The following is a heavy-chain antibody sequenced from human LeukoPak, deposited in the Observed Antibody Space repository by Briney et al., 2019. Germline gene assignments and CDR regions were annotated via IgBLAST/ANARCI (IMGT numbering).Heavy chain of an antibody. V-gene: IGHV1-24*01. CDR1: GYTLTELS. CDR2: FDPEDGET. D-gene: IGHD3-22*01. J-gene: IGHJ4*02. CDR3: ARRGFYDSSGYYDY. Sequence: GASVKVSCKVSGYTLTELSMHWVRQAPGKGLEWMGGFDPEDGETIYAQKLQGRVTMTTDTSTSTAYMELRSLRSDDTAVYYCARRGFYDSSGYYDYWGQGTLVTVSS.